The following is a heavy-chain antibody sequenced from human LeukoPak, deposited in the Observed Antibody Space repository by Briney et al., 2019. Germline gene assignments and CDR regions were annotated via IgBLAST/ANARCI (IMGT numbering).Heavy chain of an antibody. D-gene: IGHD3-16*01. Sequence: GGSLRLSCTVSEFTFSTSWMNWVRQAPGKGLEWVSIIYSGGSTYYADSVKGRFTISRHNSKNTLYLQMNSLRAEDTAVYYCAREVGGSAFDIWGQGTMVTVSS. CDR1: EFTFSTSW. CDR2: IYSGGST. CDR3: AREVGGSAFDI. J-gene: IGHJ3*02. V-gene: IGHV3-53*04.